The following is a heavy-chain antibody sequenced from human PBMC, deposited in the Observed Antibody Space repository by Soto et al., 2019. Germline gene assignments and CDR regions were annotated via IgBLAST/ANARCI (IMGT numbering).Heavy chain of an antibody. D-gene: IGHD3-22*01. CDR3: AADYYYDSSGYPIDY. CDR2: SVVGSGNT. Sequence: QMQLVQSGPEVKKPGTSVKVSCKASGFTFTSSAVQWVRQARGQRLEWIGWSVVGSGNTNYAQKFQERVTITRDMSTSPAYTELSSLRSEDTAVYYCAADYYYDSSGYPIDYWGQGTLVTVSS. J-gene: IGHJ4*02. V-gene: IGHV1-58*01. CDR1: GFTFTSSA.